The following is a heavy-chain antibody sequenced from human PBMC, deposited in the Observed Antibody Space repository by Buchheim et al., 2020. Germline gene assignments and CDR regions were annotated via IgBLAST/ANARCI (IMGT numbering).Heavy chain of an antibody. D-gene: IGHD6-6*01. V-gene: IGHV3-48*01. CDR2: IRGSSSTI. CDR1: GFTFNIYS. J-gene: IGHJ4*02. CDR3: TRGVQYSSDY. Sequence: EVQLVESGGGLVQPGGSLRLSCAASGFTFNIYSMNWVRQAPGKGLEWVSYIRGSSSTIYYADSVKGRFTISRDDAKNSLYLPMNSLRAEDTAVYYCTRGVQYSSDYWGQGTL.